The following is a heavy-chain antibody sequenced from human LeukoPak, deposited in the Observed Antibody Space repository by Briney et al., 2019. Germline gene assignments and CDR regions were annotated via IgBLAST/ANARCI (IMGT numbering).Heavy chain of an antibody. Sequence: GGSLRLSCAASGFTFSSYAMHWVRQAPGKGLEWVAVISYDGSNKYYADSVKGRFTVSRDNSKNTLYLQMSSLRAEDTAVYYCARAHSRNYYYYGIDVWGQGTTVTVSS. CDR1: GFTFSSYA. D-gene: IGHD2-15*01. CDR2: ISYDGSNK. J-gene: IGHJ6*02. CDR3: ARAHSRNYYYYGIDV. V-gene: IGHV3-30-3*01.